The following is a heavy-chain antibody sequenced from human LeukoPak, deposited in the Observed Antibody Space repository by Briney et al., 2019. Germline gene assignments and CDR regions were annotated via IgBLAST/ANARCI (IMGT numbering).Heavy chain of an antibody. J-gene: IGHJ4*02. CDR2: ISSSSSYI. D-gene: IGHD3-16*01. Sequence: GGSLRLSCAASGFTFSSYSMNWVRQAPGKGLEWVSSISSSSSYIYYADSVKGRFTISRDNAKNSLYLQMNSLRAEDTAVYYCAREIGGPRVHNHLAPFDYWGQGTLVTVSS. CDR3: AREIGGPRVHNHLAPFDY. V-gene: IGHV3-21*01. CDR1: GFTFSSYS.